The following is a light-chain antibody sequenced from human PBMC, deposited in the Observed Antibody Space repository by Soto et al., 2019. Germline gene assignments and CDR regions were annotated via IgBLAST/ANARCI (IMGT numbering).Light chain of an antibody. CDR1: SSDVGGYNY. CDR3: SSYTTSSFVV. V-gene: IGLV2-14*01. Sequence: QSALTQPASVSGSPGQSITISCTGTSSDVGGYNYVSWYQQHPGKAPKLMIYEVSNRPSGVSNRFSGSKSGNTASLTISGLQTEDEADYYCSSYTTSSFVVFGGGPRSPS. J-gene: IGLJ2*01. CDR2: EVS.